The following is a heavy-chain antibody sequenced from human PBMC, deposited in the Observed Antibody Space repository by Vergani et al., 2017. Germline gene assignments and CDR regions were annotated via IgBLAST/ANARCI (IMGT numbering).Heavy chain of an antibody. CDR1: GGSISSGDYY. CDR2: VFYTGST. J-gene: IGHJ4*02. D-gene: IGHD4-17*01. V-gene: IGHV4-39*07. Sequence: QLQLHQSGPGLVKPSETLSLTCSVSGGSISSGDYYWSWIRQSPGKGLEWLGSVFYTGSTYYNPSLKSRVTISVDTSKNQFSLKLSSVTAADTAVYYCARNLHDYGDYLPGLDWGQGTLVTVSS. CDR3: ARNLHDYGDYLPGLD.